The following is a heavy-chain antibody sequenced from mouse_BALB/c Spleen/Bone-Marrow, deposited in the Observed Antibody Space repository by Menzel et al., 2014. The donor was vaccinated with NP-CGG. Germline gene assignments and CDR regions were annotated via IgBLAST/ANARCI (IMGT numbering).Heavy chain of an antibody. CDR3: TRLPH. J-gene: IGHJ4*01. Sequence: LVESGAELVKPGASVKLSCRASGYTFTNYYVYWVKQRPGQGLEWIGEINPSNGGTNFNEKFKSKATLTVDKSSSTAYMQLSSLTSEDSAVYYCTRLPHWGQGTSVTVSS. CDR2: INPSNGGT. V-gene: IGHV1S81*02. CDR1: GYTFTNYY. D-gene: IGHD5-1*01.